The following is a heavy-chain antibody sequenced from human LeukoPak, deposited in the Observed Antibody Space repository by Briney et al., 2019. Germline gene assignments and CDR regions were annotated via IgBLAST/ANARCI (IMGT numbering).Heavy chain of an antibody. V-gene: IGHV3-48*04. CDR3: AKWPGGATRYFDY. J-gene: IGHJ4*02. CDR1: GFTFSGYG. D-gene: IGHD1-26*01. Sequence: PGGSLRLSCAASGFTFSGYGMNWVRQAPGKGLEWLSYISAGTSTIYYADSVKGRFTISRDNAKNSLYLQMNSLRAEDTDVYYCAKWPGGATRYFDYWGQGTLVTVSS. CDR2: ISAGTSTI.